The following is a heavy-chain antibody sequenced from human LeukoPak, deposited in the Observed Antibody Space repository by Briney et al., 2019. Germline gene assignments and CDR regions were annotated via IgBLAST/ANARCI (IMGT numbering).Heavy chain of an antibody. CDR3: ASRAYCSGGSCYSGFDI. Sequence: ASVKVSCKASGYTFTSYYMHWVRQAPGQRLEWMGIINPSGGSTSYAQKFQGRVSMTRDTSTSTVYMELSSLRSEDTAVYYCASRAYCSGGSCYSGFDIWGQGTMVTVSS. D-gene: IGHD2-15*01. V-gene: IGHV1-46*01. CDR2: INPSGGST. J-gene: IGHJ3*02. CDR1: GYTFTSYY.